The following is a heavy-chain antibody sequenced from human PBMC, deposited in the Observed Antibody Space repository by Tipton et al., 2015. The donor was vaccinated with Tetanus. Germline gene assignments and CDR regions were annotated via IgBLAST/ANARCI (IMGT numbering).Heavy chain of an antibody. D-gene: IGHD2-8*01. CDR2: IYPGDSDT. V-gene: IGHV5-51*01. CDR3: ARAHCTDGVCNFDF. CDR1: GYIFNNYW. Sequence: QLVQSGGEVKKPGESLKISCKGSGYIFNNYWIGWVRQKPGKGLEWMGIIYPGDSDTRYSPSFRGQVTISVDKSINTAYLQWSSLKASDTSMFYCARAHCTDGVCNFDFWSQGALVTVAS. J-gene: IGHJ4*02.